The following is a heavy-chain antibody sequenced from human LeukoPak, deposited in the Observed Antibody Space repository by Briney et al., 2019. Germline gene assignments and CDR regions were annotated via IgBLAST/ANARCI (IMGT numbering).Heavy chain of an antibody. CDR2: INPSGGGT. D-gene: IGHD2-2*02. V-gene: IGHV1-46*01. Sequence: ASVKVSCKASGYTFTSYYMHWVRQAPGQGLEWMGIINPSGGGTSSAQKFQGRVTMTRDTSTSTVYMELSSLRSEDTAVYYCARDLRYRTQVAAPLDYWGQGTLVTVSS. CDR1: GYTFTSYY. J-gene: IGHJ4*02. CDR3: ARDLRYRTQVAAPLDY.